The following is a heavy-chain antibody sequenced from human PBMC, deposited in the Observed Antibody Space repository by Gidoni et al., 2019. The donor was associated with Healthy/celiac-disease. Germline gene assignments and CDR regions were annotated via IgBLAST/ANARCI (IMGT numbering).Heavy chain of an antibody. Sequence: QVQLVQSGAEVKKPGASVKVSCKASGYTCTSYAMHWVRQAPGQRLEWMGWINAGNGNTKYSQKFQGRVTITRDTSASTAYMELSSLRSEDTAVYYCARAKVFLGNWFDPWGQGTLVTVSS. CDR3: ARAKVFLGNWFDP. V-gene: IGHV1-3*01. J-gene: IGHJ5*02. CDR1: GYTCTSYA. D-gene: IGHD7-27*01. CDR2: INAGNGNT.